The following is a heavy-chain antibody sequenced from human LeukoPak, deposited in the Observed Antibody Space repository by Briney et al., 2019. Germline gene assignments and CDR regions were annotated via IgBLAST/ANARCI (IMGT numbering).Heavy chain of an antibody. D-gene: IGHD3-22*01. V-gene: IGHV4-59*01. CDR3: ARGADSSGYYSIFCFDY. CDR2: IYYSGST. J-gene: IGHJ4*02. CDR1: GGSISSYY. Sequence: PSETLSLTCTVSGGSISSYYWSWIRQPPGKGLEWIGYIYYSGSTNYNPSLKSRVTISVDTSKNQFSLKLSSVTAADTAVYYCARGADSSGYYSIFCFDYWGQGTLVTVSS.